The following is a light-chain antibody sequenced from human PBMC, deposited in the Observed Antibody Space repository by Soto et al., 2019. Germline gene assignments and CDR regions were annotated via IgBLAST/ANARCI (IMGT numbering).Light chain of an antibody. CDR2: DVT. CDR1: SSDVGGYNY. V-gene: IGLV2-14*03. J-gene: IGLJ1*01. Sequence: QSVLTQPASVSGSPGQSITISCTGTSSDVGGYNYVSWYQQHPGKAPTLMIYDVTNRPSGVSNRFSGSKSGNTASLTVSGLKSEDEADYYCSSYTGGNPSSVFRTAIKVTV. CDR3: SSYTGGNPSSV.